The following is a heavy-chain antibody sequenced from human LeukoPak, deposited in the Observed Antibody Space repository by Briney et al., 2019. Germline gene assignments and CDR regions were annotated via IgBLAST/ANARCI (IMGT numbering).Heavy chain of an antibody. CDR2: INPNSGGT. Sequence: ASVKVSCKASGYTSTGYYMYWVRQAPGQGLEWVGWINPNSGGTNYAQKFQGRVTMTRDTSISTAYMELSRLGSDDTAVYYCARGPHYYDPPDYWGQGTLVTVSS. CDR3: ARGPHYYDPPDY. V-gene: IGHV1-2*02. CDR1: GYTSTGYY. J-gene: IGHJ4*02. D-gene: IGHD3-22*01.